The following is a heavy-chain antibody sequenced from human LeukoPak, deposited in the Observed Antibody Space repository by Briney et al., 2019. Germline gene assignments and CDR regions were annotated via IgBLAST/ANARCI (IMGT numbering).Heavy chain of an antibody. CDR1: GGSISGYY. D-gene: IGHD6-19*01. CDR3: ARDSPGYSSGWHYFDY. V-gene: IGHV4-4*07. Sequence: PSETLSLTCTVSGGSISGYYWSWIRQPAGKGLEWIGRIYTSGSTNYNPSLKSRVTMSVDTSKNQFSLKLSSVTAADTAVYYCARDSPGYSSGWHYFDYWGQGTLVTVPS. CDR2: IYTSGST. J-gene: IGHJ4*02.